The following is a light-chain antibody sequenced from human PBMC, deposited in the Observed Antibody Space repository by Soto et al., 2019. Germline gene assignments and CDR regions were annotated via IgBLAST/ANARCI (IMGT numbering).Light chain of an antibody. CDR3: QHRSNWPLT. V-gene: IGKV3-11*01. CDR2: DAS. J-gene: IGKJ3*01. Sequence: EIVLTQSPPTLSLSPGERATLSCRASQSISSYLAWYQQKPGQAPRLLIYDASNRATGVPARFSGSGSGTDFTLTISRLEPEDFAVYYCQHRSNWPLTFGPGTKVEIK. CDR1: QSISSY.